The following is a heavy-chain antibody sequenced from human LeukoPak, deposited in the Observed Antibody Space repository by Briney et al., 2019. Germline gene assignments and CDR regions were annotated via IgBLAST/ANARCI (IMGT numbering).Heavy chain of an antibody. CDR2: ITVDGSDA. CDR1: GFTFSGFW. J-gene: IGHJ5*02. D-gene: IGHD3-10*01. V-gene: IGHV3-74*01. Sequence: GGSLRLSCAASGFTFSGFWMHWVRQAPGKGLVWVSCITVDGSDATYADSVKGRFTVSRDNAKNTLHLQMDSLTVEDTAVYYCAISDWIGPWGQGTLVTVSS. CDR3: AISDWIGP.